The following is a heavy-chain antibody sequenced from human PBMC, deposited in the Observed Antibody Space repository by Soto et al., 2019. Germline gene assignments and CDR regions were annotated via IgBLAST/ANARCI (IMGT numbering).Heavy chain of an antibody. CDR3: AKWAPLNLYSSSDLDAFDI. Sequence: PGGSLRLSCAASGFTFSSYSMNWVRQAPGKGLEWVSYISSSSSTIYYADSVKGRFTISRDNAKNSLYLQMNSLRAEDTAVYYCAKWAPLNLYSSSDLDAFDIWGQGTRVTVSS. V-gene: IGHV3-48*01. CDR1: GFTFSSYS. CDR2: ISSSSSTI. D-gene: IGHD6-6*01. J-gene: IGHJ3*02.